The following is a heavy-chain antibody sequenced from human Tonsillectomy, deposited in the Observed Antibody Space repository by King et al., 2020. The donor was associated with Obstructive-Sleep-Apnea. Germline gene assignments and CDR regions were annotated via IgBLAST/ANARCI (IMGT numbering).Heavy chain of an antibody. V-gene: IGHV1-18*01. CDR3: AIVPDYYGSGSYYHVGFLDY. CDR2: ISAYNGNT. D-gene: IGHD3-10*01. CDR1: GYTFTSYG. J-gene: IGHJ4*02. Sequence: QVQLVQSGAEVKKPGASVKVSCKASGYTFTSYGISWVRQAPGQGLEWMGWISAYNGNTNYAQKLQGRVTMTTDTSTSTAYMELRSLRSDDTAVYYCAIVPDYYGSGSYYHVGFLDYWGQGTLVTVSS.